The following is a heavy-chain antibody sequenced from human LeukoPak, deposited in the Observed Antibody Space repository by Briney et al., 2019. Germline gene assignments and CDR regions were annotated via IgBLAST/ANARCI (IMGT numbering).Heavy chain of an antibody. D-gene: IGHD3-10*01. CDR1: GYTFTSYA. J-gene: IGHJ3*02. CDR3: ARGELKALYYGSESGAFDI. Sequence: SVKVSCKASGYTFTSYAISWVRQAPGQGLEWMGGIIPIFGTANYAQKFQGRVTITTDESTSTAYMELSSLRSEDTAVYYCARGELKALYYGSESGAFDIWGQGTMVTVSS. V-gene: IGHV1-69*05. CDR2: IIPIFGTA.